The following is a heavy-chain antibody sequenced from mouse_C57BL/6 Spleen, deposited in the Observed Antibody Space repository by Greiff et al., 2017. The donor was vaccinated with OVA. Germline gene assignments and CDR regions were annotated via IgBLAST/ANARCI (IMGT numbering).Heavy chain of an antibody. CDR2: INPSSGYT. D-gene: IGHD2-4*01. V-gene: IGHV1-7*01. J-gene: IGHJ4*01. CDR1: GYTFTSYW. CDR3: ANGYYEDYAMDY. Sequence: ESGAELAKPGASVKLSCKASGYTFTSYWMHWVKQRPGQGLEWIGYINPSSGYTKYNQKFKDKATLTADKSSSTAYMQLSSLTYADSAVYYCANGYYEDYAMDYWGQGTSVTVSS.